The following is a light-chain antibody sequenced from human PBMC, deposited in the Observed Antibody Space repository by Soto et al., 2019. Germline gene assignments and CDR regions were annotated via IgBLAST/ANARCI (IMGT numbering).Light chain of an antibody. CDR1: QSVTSSY. J-gene: IGKJ1*01. CDR2: GAS. V-gene: IGKV3-20*01. Sequence: EKVLSQSPGALSLSQEERATLSCRASQSVTSSYLAWYQQKPGQAPRLLIYGASSRATDIPDRFSGSGSGTEFILTISGLEPEDSGIYHCHQHGGSPETFGQGTKVDIK. CDR3: HQHGGSPET.